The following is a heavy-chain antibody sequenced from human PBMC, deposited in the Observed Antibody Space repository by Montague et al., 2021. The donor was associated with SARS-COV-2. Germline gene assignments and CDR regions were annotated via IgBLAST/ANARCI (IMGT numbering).Heavy chain of an antibody. CDR1: GGSISSSNYY. J-gene: IGHJ3*02. CDR3: ARRGRKLLPVATTIGGFDI. CDR2: IYDSGST. V-gene: IGHV4-39*02. D-gene: IGHD5-12*01. Sequence: SETLSLTCTVPGGSISSSNYYWDWIRQPPGKGLEWIGSIYDSGSTXYNPSLKSRVTISVDTSKNHFSLKLSSVTAADTAVYYCARRGRKLLPVATTIGGFDIWGQGTMVTVSS.